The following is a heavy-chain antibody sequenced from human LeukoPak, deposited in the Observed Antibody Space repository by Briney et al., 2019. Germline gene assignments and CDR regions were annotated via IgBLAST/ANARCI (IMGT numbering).Heavy chain of an antibody. J-gene: IGHJ4*02. CDR1: GGSISSYF. Sequence: PSETLSLTCTVSGGSISSYFWSWIRQPPGKGLEWIGYIYTSGSTNYNPSLKSRVTISVDTSKNQSSLKLSSVTAADTAVYYCARHEEATHLFDYWGQGTLVTVSS. CDR3: ARHEEATHLFDY. CDR2: IYTSGST. D-gene: IGHD5-12*01. V-gene: IGHV4-4*09.